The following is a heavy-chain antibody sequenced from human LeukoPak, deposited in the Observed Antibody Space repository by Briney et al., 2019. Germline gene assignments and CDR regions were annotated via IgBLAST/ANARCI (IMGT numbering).Heavy chain of an antibody. D-gene: IGHD5-18*01. J-gene: IGHJ4*02. V-gene: IGHV3-53*01. CDR3: ARDLGYTHGFGY. Sequence: GGSLRLSCAASGFNVNNNYMSWVRQAPGKGLEWVSIIYGGGARYYADAVKHRFSISRDHSNKTLYLQMNSLRDEETAVYYCARDLGYTHGFGYWGQGNLVNVSS. CDR1: GFNVNNNY. CDR2: IYGGGAR.